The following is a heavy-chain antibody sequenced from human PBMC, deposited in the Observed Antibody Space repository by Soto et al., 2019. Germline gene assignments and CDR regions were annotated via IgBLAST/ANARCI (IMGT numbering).Heavy chain of an antibody. Sequence: EVQVLESGGGLVQPGGSLRLSCAASGFTFSSYAISWVRQAPGKGLEWVSAISGSGGSTYYADSVKGRFTISRDNSKNTLYLQMNSLRPEDTAVYYCAKAGGVVVTATPLNYGGQGPLVTVSS. J-gene: IGHJ4*02. V-gene: IGHV3-23*01. D-gene: IGHD2-21*02. CDR3: AKAGGVVVTATPLNY. CDR1: GFTFSSYA. CDR2: ISGSGGST.